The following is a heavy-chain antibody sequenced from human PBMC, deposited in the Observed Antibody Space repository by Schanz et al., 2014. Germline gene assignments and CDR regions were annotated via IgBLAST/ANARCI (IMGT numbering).Heavy chain of an antibody. V-gene: IGHV3-53*01. Sequence: EVQLVESGGGLIQPGGSLRLSCAVSGFSVSTNYMSWARQAPGKGLEWISSLYINAGSTRYADSVKGRFFISRDSSKNTLFLQINSLRADDTAIYFCARDEGRDGYNLAFDVWGQGTLVTVSS. J-gene: IGHJ3*01. CDR3: ARDEGRDGYNLAFDV. D-gene: IGHD2-21*01. CDR2: LYINAGST. CDR1: GFSVSTNY.